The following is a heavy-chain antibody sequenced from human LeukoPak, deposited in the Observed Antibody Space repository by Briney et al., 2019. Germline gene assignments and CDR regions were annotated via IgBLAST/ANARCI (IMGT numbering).Heavy chain of an antibody. CDR3: ARDSTYYDFWSGYYSITNWFDP. CDR1: GYTFTGYY. CDR2: INPNSGGT. Sequence: ASVKVSCKASGYTFTGYYMHWVRQAPGQGLEWMGRINPNSGGTNYAQRFQGRVTMTRDTSISTAYMELSRLRSDDTAVYYCARDSTYYDFWSGYYSITNWFDPWGQGTLVTVSS. J-gene: IGHJ5*02. D-gene: IGHD3-3*01. V-gene: IGHV1-2*06.